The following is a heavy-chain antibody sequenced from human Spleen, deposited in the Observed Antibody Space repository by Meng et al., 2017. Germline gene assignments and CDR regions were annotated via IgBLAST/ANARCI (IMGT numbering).Heavy chain of an antibody. D-gene: IGHD6-19*01. V-gene: IGHV1-18*01. J-gene: IGHJ4*02. CDR1: GYTYTHYQ. CDR2: IHPSGNA. Sequence: QVQLVQSGAEVKNPGASVKVSCKASGYTYTHYQMDWVRQAPGQGLEWMGWIHPSGNANYAQKFQGRVTMTTDTSTTTAYMELRSLRSDDSALYYCVKHSSDWSLDSWSQGTLVTVSS. CDR3: VKHSSDWSLDS.